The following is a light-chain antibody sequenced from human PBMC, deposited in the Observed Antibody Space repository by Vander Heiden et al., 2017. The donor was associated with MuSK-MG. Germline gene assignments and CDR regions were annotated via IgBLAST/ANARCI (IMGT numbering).Light chain of an antibody. CDR3: QHYNNRPLI. CDR2: DAS. CDR1: ESVNNN. V-gene: IGKV3-15*01. J-gene: IGKJ4*01. Sequence: ATLSCRASESVNNNVAWYQQKPSQAPRLLIYDASARATGIPVRFSGSGSGTEFSLTITSLQSEDFAIYYCQHYNNRPLIFGGGTKVEI.